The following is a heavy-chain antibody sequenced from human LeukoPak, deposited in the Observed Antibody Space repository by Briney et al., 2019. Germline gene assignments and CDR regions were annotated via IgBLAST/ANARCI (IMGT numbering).Heavy chain of an antibody. V-gene: IGHV1-18*01. J-gene: IGHJ5*02. CDR3: ARDGLIIGSNSWFSGNFFDP. D-gene: IGHD6-13*01. CDR1: GYTFSNYG. Sequence: ASVKVSCKASGYTFSNYGISWVRQAPGQGLEWMGWISTYDGNTNSAQKVEGRVTLTTDTSTSTVYMELRSLRSDDTAVYYCARDGLIIGSNSWFSGNFFDPWGQGTLVTVSS. CDR2: ISTYDGNT.